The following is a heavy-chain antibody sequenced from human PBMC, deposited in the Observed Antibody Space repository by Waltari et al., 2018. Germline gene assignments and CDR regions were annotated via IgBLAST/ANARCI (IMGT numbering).Heavy chain of an antibody. D-gene: IGHD4-17*01. Sequence: QVQLVQSGSELKKPGTSVKISCKASGYTVTDYSLNWVRQASGQGFEWMARINTKPGTSTYAPDFTGRFVVSLDTSVSTAYLEIISLKAEDTAVYYCARWRSPDYGLDNWGQGTLVTVSA. CDR3: ARWRSPDYGLDN. V-gene: IGHV7-4-1*02. J-gene: IGHJ4*02. CDR1: GYTVTDYS. CDR2: INTKPGTS.